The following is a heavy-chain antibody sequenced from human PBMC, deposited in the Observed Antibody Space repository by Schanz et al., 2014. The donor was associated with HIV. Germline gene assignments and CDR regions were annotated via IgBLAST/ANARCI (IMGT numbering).Heavy chain of an antibody. CDR3: AKGWRGYSISSLVDY. CDR1: GFSFDTFG. J-gene: IGHJ4*02. V-gene: IGHV3-30*18. Sequence: QVQLVESGGGVVQPGRSLRLSCAGSGFSFDTFGIHWVRQAPGKGLEWLAAIGYDGSNKFYADSLRGRITISRDNSKNSLYLQMNSLRADDAAVYYCAKGWRGYSISSLVDYWGQGSLVTVSS. CDR2: IGYDGSNK. D-gene: IGHD6-6*01.